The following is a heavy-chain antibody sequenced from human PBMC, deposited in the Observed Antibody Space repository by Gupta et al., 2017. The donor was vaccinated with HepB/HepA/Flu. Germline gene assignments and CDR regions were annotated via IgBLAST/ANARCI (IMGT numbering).Heavy chain of an antibody. CDR3: AMSSGYSYGCFDY. J-gene: IGHJ4*02. CDR2: ISGSSSYI. D-gene: IGHD5-18*01. Sequence: EVQLVESGGGLVKPGGSLRLSCAASGFTFSSYSINWVRQAPGKGLEWVSSISGSSSYIYYADSVKGRFTISRDNAKNSLYLQMNSLRAEDTAVYYCAMSSGYSYGCFDYWGQGTLVTVSS. CDR1: GFTFSSYS. V-gene: IGHV3-21*01.